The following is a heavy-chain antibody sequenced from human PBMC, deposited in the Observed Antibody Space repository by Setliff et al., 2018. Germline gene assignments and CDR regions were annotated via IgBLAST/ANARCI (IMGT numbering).Heavy chain of an antibody. D-gene: IGHD2-15*01. Sequence: LSLTCTVSDDSFTSSRYYWGWIHQAPGSGLEWIGSISYSGTPYYNASVESRVTISIDTSRNQFSLELRSVTVADTATYYCVRPGGTTVVARHFDYWGSGILVTVSS. CDR2: ISYSGTP. CDR3: VRPGGTTVVARHFDY. V-gene: IGHV4-39*01. CDR1: DDSFTSSRYY. J-gene: IGHJ4*01.